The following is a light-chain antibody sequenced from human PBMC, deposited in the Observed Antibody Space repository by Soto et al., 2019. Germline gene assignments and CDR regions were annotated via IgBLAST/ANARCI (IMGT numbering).Light chain of an antibody. J-gene: IGLJ1*01. CDR2: GNT. CDR1: SSDIGAGYA. Sequence: QSALTQPPSVSGAPGQRVTISCTGSSSDIGAGYAVHWYQQLPGTAPKLLIYGNTNRPSGVPDRFSGSRSGTSASLAITGLQSENDADYYCQSYDSSLSVFVFGTGTKVTVL. CDR3: QSYDSSLSVFV. V-gene: IGLV1-40*01.